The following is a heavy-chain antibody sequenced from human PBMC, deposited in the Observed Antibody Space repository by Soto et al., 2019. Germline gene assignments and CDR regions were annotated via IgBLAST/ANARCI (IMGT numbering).Heavy chain of an antibody. CDR1: SGSFSSSNW. Sequence: PSETLSLTCAVSSGSFSSSNWWSWVRQPPGKGMEWIGEIYHSGSTNYNPSLKSRVTISVDKSKNQFSLKLSSVTAADTAVYYCARISGGGEKQQLVRYYYYMDVWGKGTTVTVSS. CDR2: IYHSGST. V-gene: IGHV4-4*02. CDR3: ARISGGGEKQQLVRYYYYMDV. D-gene: IGHD6-13*01. J-gene: IGHJ6*03.